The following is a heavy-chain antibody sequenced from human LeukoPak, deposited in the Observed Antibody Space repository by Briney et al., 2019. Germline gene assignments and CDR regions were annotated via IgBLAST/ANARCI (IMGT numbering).Heavy chain of an antibody. D-gene: IGHD4-11*01. CDR3: ARVMSNYLHYYYYYGMDV. CDR1: GFTFSSYG. V-gene: IGHV3-33*01. Sequence: GRSLRLSCAASGFTFSSYGMHWVRQAPGKGLEWVAVIWYDGSNKCYADSVKGRFTISRDNSKNTLYLQMNSLRAEDTAVYYCARVMSNYLHYYYYYGMDVWGQGTTVTVSS. J-gene: IGHJ6*02. CDR2: IWYDGSNK.